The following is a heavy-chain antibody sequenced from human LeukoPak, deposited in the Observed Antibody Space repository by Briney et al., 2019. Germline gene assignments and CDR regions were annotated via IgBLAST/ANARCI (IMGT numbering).Heavy chain of an antibody. CDR3: ARASGYYLVDY. J-gene: IGHJ4*02. CDR1: GGSISSGGYY. V-gene: IGHV4-31*02. D-gene: IGHD3-3*01. Sequence: SQTLSLTCTVSGGSISSGGYYWSWIRQHPGTGLEWIGYIYYGGSTYYNPSLKSRVTISVDTSKNQFSLKLSSVTAADTAVYYCARASGYYLVDYWGQGTLVTVSS. CDR2: IYYGGST.